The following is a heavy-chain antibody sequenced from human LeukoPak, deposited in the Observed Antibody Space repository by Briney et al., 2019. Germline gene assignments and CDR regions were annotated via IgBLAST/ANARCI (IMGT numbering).Heavy chain of an antibody. CDR3: AREGYCSSTSCSGNWFDP. CDR2: IIPIFGTA. D-gene: IGHD2-2*01. J-gene: IGHJ5*02. CDR1: GGTFSSYA. V-gene: IGHV1-69*01. Sequence: SVKVSCKASGGTFSSYAISWVRQAPGQGLEWMGGIIPIFGTANYAQKFQGRVTITADESTSTAYMELSSLRSEDTAVYYCAREGYCSSTSCSGNWFDPWGQGTLVTVSS.